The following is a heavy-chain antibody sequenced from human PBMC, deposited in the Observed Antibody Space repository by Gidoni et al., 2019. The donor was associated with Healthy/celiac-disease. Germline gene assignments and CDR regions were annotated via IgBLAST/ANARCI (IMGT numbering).Heavy chain of an antibody. CDR3: ARDMNYYGSGQWTGYYFDY. J-gene: IGHJ4*02. V-gene: IGHV3-11*01. CDR2: ISSSGSTI. D-gene: IGHD3-10*01. CDR1: GLTFSDDY. Sequence: QVQRVESGGGLVKPGGSLRLSCAASGLTFSDDYRSWIRQAPGKGLEVVSYISSSGSTIYYADSVKGRFTISRDNAKNSLYLQMNSLRAEDTAVYYCARDMNYYGSGQWTGYYFDYWGQGTLVTVSS.